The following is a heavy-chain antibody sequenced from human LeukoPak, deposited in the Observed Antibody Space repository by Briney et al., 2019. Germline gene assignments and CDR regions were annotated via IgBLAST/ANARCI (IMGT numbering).Heavy chain of an antibody. J-gene: IGHJ4*02. Sequence: GGSLRLSCAASGFTFDDYAMHWVRQAPGKGLEWVSLISWDGGSTYYADSVKGRFAISRDNSKNSLYLQMNSLRAEDTALYYCAKPRFGVTTYFDYWGQGTLVTVSS. CDR1: GFTFDDYA. CDR3: AKPRFGVTTYFDY. CDR2: ISWDGGST. V-gene: IGHV3-43D*03. D-gene: IGHD3-10*01.